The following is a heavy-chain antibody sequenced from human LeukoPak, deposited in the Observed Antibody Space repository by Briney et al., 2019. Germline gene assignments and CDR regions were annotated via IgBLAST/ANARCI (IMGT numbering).Heavy chain of an antibody. D-gene: IGHD3-10*01. J-gene: IGHJ4*02. V-gene: IGHV1-46*01. CDR1: GYTFTSYY. Sequence: ASVKVSCKAFGYTFTSYYMHWVRQAPGQGLEWMGIINPSGGSTSYAQKFQGRVTMTRDTSTTTVYMELSSLRSEDTAVYYCARDRDGVRGAINTPPGDYWGQGTLVTVSS. CDR3: ARDRDGVRGAINTPPGDY. CDR2: INPSGGST.